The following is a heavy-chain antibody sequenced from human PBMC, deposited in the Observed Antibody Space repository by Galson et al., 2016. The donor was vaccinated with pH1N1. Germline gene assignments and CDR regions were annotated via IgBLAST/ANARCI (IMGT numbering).Heavy chain of an antibody. D-gene: IGHD6-19*01. J-gene: IGHJ3*02. CDR1: GYSIARGYY. V-gene: IGHV4-38-2*01. CDR3: ARRYSSGWSGGDDAFDI. CDR2: IHHSGNT. Sequence: ETLSLTCGVSGYSIARGYYWGWIRQPPGKGLEWIGTIHHSGNTDYNPSLKNRLTISLDTSKNQFSLKLISVTAADTAMYYCARRYSSGWSGGDDAFDIWGQGTMVTVSS.